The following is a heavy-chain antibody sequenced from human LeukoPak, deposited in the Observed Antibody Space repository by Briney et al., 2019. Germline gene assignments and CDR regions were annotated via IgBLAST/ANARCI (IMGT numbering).Heavy chain of an antibody. CDR2: INHSGST. CDR3: ARLRREVGATRYYFDY. CDR1: GGSFSGYY. Sequence: SETLSLTCAVYGGSFSGYYWSWIRQPPGKGLEWIGEINHSGSTNYNPSLKSRVTISVDTSKNQFSLKLSSVTAADTAVYYCARLRREVGATRYYFDYWGQGTLVTVSS. J-gene: IGHJ4*02. D-gene: IGHD1-26*01. V-gene: IGHV4-34*01.